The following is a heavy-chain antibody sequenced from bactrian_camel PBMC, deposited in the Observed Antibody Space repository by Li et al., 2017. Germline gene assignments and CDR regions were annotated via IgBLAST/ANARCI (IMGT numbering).Heavy chain of an antibody. V-gene: IGHV3S11*01. CDR1: GFTFSTYA. CDR2: IYSDGSNT. Sequence: VQLVESGGGLVQPGRSLRLSCKASGFTFSTYAMSWVRQAPGKGLEWVSSIYSDGSNTDYADSVMDRFTVSRDNAKNTVYLQMNSLKSEDTALYYCATWWSVGFWGQGTQVTVS. CDR3: ATWWSVGF. J-gene: IGHJ6*01. D-gene: IGHD7*01.